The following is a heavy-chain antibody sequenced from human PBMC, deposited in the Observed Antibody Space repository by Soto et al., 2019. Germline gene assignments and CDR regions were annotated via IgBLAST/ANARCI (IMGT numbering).Heavy chain of an antibody. Sequence: QVQLVQSGAEVKKPGSSVKVSCKASGGTFSSYTISWVRQAPGQGLEWMGRIIPILGIANYAQKFQGRVTITADKSTSTAYRELSSLRSEDTAVYYCASDGGNLPFDYWGQGTLVTVSS. V-gene: IGHV1-69*02. CDR3: ASDGGNLPFDY. CDR2: IIPILGIA. J-gene: IGHJ4*02. D-gene: IGHD2-15*01. CDR1: GGTFSSYT.